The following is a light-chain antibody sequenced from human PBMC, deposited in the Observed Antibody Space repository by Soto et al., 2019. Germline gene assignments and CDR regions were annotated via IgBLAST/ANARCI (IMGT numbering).Light chain of an antibody. J-gene: IGKJ2*03. CDR2: ATS. Sequence: EIVLTQSPGTLSLSPGDRVTLSCRASQSVSSNYLAWYQQKPGQAPRLLIYATSSRATGIQDRFSDSGSGTDLAPTISRREPEDFAMYYCQQYGGYSSPRYSFGQGTRLEI. CDR1: QSVSSNY. V-gene: IGKV3-20*01. CDR3: QQYGGYSSPRYS.